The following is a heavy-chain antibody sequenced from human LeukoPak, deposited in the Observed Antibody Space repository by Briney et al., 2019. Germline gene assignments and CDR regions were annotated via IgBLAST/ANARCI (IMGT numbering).Heavy chain of an antibody. J-gene: IGHJ6*03. Sequence: PSETLSLTCTVSGVSFSSSPYFWAWIRQPPGKGLEWIGSIHYSGSTYYNPSLQSRVTISIDTSKNQFSLKLRFVTAADTAVYYCARVRCSGGSCPYYYYYYYMDVWGKGTTVTVSS. V-gene: IGHV4-39*07. CDR2: IHYSGST. CDR1: GVSFSSSPYF. CDR3: ARVRCSGGSCPYYYYYYYMDV. D-gene: IGHD2-15*01.